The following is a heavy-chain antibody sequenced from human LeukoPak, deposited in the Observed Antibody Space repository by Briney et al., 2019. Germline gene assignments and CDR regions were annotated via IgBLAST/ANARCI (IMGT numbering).Heavy chain of an antibody. J-gene: IGHJ6*02. CDR3: ARDGYDYVYYYGMDV. V-gene: IGHV3-48*02. CDR2: IDTSSSTM. Sequence: PGGSLRLSCAASAFTFSDYSMNWVRQAPGKGLECISYIDTSSSTMYYADSVMGRFTISRDNAKESLYLQMNSLRDEDTAVYYCARDGYDYVYYYGMDVWGQGTTVTVSS. D-gene: IGHD5-12*01. CDR1: AFTFSDYS.